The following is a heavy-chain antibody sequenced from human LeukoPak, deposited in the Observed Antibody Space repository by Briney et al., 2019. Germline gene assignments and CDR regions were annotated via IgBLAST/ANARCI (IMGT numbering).Heavy chain of an antibody. Sequence: SETLSLTCTVSGGSISSSSYYWGWIRQPPGKGLEWIGSIYYSGSTYYNPSLKSRVTISVDTSKNQFSLELSSVTAADTAVYYCAVPSIAVAGTPRFDFDYWGQGTLVTVSS. D-gene: IGHD6-19*01. V-gene: IGHV4-39*01. J-gene: IGHJ4*02. CDR1: GGSISSSSYY. CDR3: AVPSIAVAGTPRFDFDY. CDR2: IYYSGST.